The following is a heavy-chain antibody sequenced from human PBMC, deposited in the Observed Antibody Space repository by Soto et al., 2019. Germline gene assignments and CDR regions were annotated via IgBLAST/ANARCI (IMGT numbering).Heavy chain of an antibody. Sequence: EVQLVESGGGLVQPGGSLRLSCAASGFSFSSYDFHWVRQVPGKGLEWVSAISVDGTTYYSDFAKGRFTISRENGRNSLYLRMSSLRAEHTAVYYCAREYCGGGGLCIGWFYLVHWGQGVQVTVSS. D-gene: IGHD2-21*01. CDR1: GFSFSSYD. CDR3: AREYCGGGGLCIGWFYLVH. CDR2: ISVDGTT. V-gene: IGHV3-13*01. J-gene: IGHJ4*02.